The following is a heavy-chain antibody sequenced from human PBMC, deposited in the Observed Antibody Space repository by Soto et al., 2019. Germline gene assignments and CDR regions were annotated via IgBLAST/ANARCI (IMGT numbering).Heavy chain of an antibody. CDR3: ARMAAACTGWFDP. CDR1: GYTFTSYG. D-gene: IGHD6-13*01. CDR2: ISTYNGNT. J-gene: IGHJ5*02. V-gene: IGHV1-18*01. Sequence: QVQLVQSGAEVKKPGASVKVSCKASGYTFTSYGISWVRQAPGQGLEWMGWISTYNGNTNYAQKLRGRVTMTTDTFTSTGHMDLRSLRSDDTAVYYCARMAAACTGWFDPWGQGTLVTVSS.